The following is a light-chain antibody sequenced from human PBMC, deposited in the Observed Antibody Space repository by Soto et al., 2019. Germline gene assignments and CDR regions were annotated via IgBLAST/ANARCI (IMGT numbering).Light chain of an antibody. V-gene: IGLV2-14*01. Sequence: QSVLTQPASVSGSPGQSITISCSGTRSDIGSYNYVAWYQQFPGKTPKILIYGVSNRPSGVSCRFSGSKSGNTASLTISGLQAEDEADYYCISYTGSSTSYVFGSGTKLTVL. J-gene: IGLJ1*01. CDR1: RSDIGSYNY. CDR2: GVS. CDR3: ISYTGSSTSYV.